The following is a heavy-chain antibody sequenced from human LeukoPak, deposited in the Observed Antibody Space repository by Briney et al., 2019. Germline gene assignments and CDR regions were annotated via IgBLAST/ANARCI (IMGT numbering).Heavy chain of an antibody. CDR3: ASLVGGGRQLWFGGYFDY. CDR2: IYPGDSDT. D-gene: IGHD3-10*01. Sequence: GESLKISCKGSGYSFTSYWIGWVRQMPGKGLEWMGIIYPGDSDTRYSPSFQGQVTISADKSISTAYLQWSSLKASDTAMYYCASLVGGGRQLWFGGYFDYWGQGTLVTVSS. CDR1: GYSFTSYW. V-gene: IGHV5-51*01. J-gene: IGHJ4*02.